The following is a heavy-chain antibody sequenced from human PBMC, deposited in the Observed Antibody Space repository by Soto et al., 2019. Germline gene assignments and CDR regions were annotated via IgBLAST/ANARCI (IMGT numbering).Heavy chain of an antibody. D-gene: IGHD3-22*01. V-gene: IGHV4-39*01. Sequence: SETLSLTCTVSGDFVGSSRYYWGWIRQPPGKGLEWIGSIYYTGDTFFNPSLKSRVTFSVDPSKNQFSLKLTSLTAADTAVYFCARHKELLLASLSYGLDLWGQGTTVTVSS. CDR2: IYYTGDT. CDR1: GDFVGSSRYY. J-gene: IGHJ6*02. CDR3: ARHKELLLASLSYGLDL.